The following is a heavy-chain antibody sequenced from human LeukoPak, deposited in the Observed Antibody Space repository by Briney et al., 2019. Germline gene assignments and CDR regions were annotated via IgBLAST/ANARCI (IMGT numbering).Heavy chain of an antibody. Sequence: GGSLRLSCAASGFTVSSNYMNWVRQAPGKGLEWVSVIYSGGSTYYADSVKGRFTISRDNSKNTLYLQMNSLRAEDTAVYYCASQSIAVAGTVYYFYYWGQGTLVTVSS. J-gene: IGHJ4*02. CDR3: ASQSIAVAGTVYYFYY. V-gene: IGHV3-53*01. D-gene: IGHD6-13*01. CDR2: IYSGGST. CDR1: GFTVSSNY.